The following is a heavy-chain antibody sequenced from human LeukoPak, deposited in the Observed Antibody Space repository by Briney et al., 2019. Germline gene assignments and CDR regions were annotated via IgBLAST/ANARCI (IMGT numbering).Heavy chain of an antibody. J-gene: IGHJ2*01. V-gene: IGHV3-74*01. CDR1: GFTFSSYW. Sequence: GGSLRLSCAASGFTFSSYWMHWVRQAPGKGLVWVSRIKSDGSSTSYADSVKGRFTISRDNAKNTLPLQMNSLRAEDTAVYYCARERDWFFDLWGRGTLVSVSS. CDR2: IKSDGSST. CDR3: ARERDWFFDL.